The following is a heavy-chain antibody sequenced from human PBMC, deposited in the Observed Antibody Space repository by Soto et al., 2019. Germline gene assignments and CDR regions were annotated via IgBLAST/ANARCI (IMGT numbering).Heavy chain of an antibody. V-gene: IGHV4-34*01. CDR3: ARVERGTTTTVVDAFDI. D-gene: IGHD4-4*01. CDR1: GGFVSSGNYY. Sequence: QVQLQQWGAGPLKPSETLSLTCAVYGGFVSSGNYYWSWIRQPPGKGLEWIGEMSHSGGTHFNPSLKSRVTISVDTSKNQFSLKMTSVTAADTALYYCARVERGTTTTVVDAFDIWGPGTMVTVSS. J-gene: IGHJ3*02. CDR2: MSHSGGT.